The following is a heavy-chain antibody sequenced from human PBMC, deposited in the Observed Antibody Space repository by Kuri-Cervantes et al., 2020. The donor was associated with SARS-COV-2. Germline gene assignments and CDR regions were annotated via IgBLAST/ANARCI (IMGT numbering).Heavy chain of an antibody. V-gene: IGHV4-61*02. J-gene: IGHJ6*03. CDR1: GSSISSESYY. Sequence: SETLSLTCTVSGSSISSESYYWNWIRQPAGKGLEWIGRIYTSGSIDYNPSLKGRITLSLDTSKNQISLRLSSVTAADTAVYYCARGRIDFVIVPALMLGPDEYKFNYYYMDVWGKGTTVTVSS. D-gene: IGHD2-2*01. CDR3: ARGRIDFVIVPALMLGPDEYKFNYYYMDV. CDR2: IYTSGSI.